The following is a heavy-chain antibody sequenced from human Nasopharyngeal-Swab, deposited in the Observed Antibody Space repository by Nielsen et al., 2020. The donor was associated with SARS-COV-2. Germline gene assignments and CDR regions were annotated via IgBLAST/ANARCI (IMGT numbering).Heavy chain of an antibody. J-gene: IGHJ6*02. CDR3: AGDSFSRVGAAGSSHYYYYGMDV. CDR1: GFTFSSYW. Sequence: GESLKISCAASGFTFSSYWMSWVRQAPGKGLEWVANIKQDGSEKYYVDSVKGRFTISRDNAKNSLYLQMNSLRAEDTAVYYCAGDSFSRVGAAGSSHYYYYGMDVWGQGTTVTVSS. CDR2: IKQDGSEK. D-gene: IGHD6-13*01. V-gene: IGHV3-7*01.